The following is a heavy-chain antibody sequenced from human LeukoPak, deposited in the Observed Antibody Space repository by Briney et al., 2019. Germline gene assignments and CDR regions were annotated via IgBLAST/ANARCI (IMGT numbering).Heavy chain of an antibody. CDR1: GYTFTGYY. D-gene: IGHD6-6*01. CDR2: ISAYNGNT. J-gene: IGHJ4*02. Sequence: ASVKVSCKASGYTFTGYYMHWVRQAPGQGLEWMGWISAYNGNTNYAQKLQGRVTMTTDTSTSTAYMELRSLRSDDTTVYYCARDREDSQDYWGQGTLVTVSS. V-gene: IGHV1-18*04. CDR3: ARDREDSQDY.